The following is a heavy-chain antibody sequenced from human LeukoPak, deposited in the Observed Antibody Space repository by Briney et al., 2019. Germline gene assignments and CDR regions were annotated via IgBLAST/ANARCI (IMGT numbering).Heavy chain of an antibody. D-gene: IGHD5-12*01. Sequence: GGSLRLSCAPPGFTVSSNYMSWVRQAPGKGLEWVSVIYSGGSTYYADSVKGRFTISRHNSKNTLYLQMNSLRAEDTAVYYCAKEYSGYDFDYWGQGTLVTVSS. CDR3: AKEYSGYDFDY. CDR1: GFTVSSNY. CDR2: IYSGGST. V-gene: IGHV3-53*01. J-gene: IGHJ4*02.